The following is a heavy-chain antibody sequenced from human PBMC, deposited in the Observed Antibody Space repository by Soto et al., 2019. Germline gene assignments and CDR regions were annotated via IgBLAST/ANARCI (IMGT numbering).Heavy chain of an antibody. CDR3: ARHGAAAGTSYFGMDV. Sequence: SETLSLTCTVSGGSISRGDNFWTWIRQYPGKGLEWIGYIYYSGNSYYNPSLKSRVSMSIDSSKNQFSLKLTSVTAADTAVYYCARHGAAAGTSYFGMDVWGQGTTVTVS. CDR1: GGSISRGDNF. J-gene: IGHJ6*02. D-gene: IGHD6-13*01. V-gene: IGHV4-31*03. CDR2: IYYSGNS.